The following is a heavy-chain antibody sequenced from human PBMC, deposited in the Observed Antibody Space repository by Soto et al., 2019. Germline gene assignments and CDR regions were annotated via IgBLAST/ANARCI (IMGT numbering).Heavy chain of an antibody. D-gene: IGHD6-19*01. CDR1: GFTFSSYW. CDR2: IKQDGSEK. CDR3: ARDIAVAANWFDP. J-gene: IGHJ5*02. V-gene: IGHV3-7*01. Sequence: EVQLVESGEGLVQPGGSLRLSCAASGFTFSSYWMSWVRQAPGKGLEWVANIKQDGSEKYYVDSVKGRFTISRDNAKNSLYLQMNSLRAEDTAVYYCARDIAVAANWFDPWGQGTLVTVSS.